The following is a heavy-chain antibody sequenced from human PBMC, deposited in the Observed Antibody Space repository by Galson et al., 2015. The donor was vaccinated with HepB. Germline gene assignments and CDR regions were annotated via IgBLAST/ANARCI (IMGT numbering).Heavy chain of an antibody. CDR3: ARQGDGEILLSSGAWA. D-gene: IGHD3-10*02. CDR2: IDPSDSYT. CDR1: GHSFTRYW. Sequence: QSGAEVKKPGESLRISCKGSGHSFTRYWISWVRQMPGKGLEWMGRIDPSDSYTNYSPSFQGHVSISADKSISTAYLQWRSLKASDTAMYYCARQGDGEILLSSGAWAWGQGTLVTVSS. V-gene: IGHV5-10-1*01. J-gene: IGHJ1*01.